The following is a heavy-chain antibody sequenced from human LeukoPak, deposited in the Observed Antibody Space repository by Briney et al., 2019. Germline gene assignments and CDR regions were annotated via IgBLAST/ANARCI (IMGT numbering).Heavy chain of an antibody. D-gene: IGHD5-18*01. Sequence: PSETLSLTCTVSGGSISSYYWYWIRQPAGKGLEWIGRIFTSGDTNYNPSLKSRVTISTHRPKNQFSLKLSSVTAADTAVYYCARSRQIQLWLEFDYWGQGTLVTVSS. CDR3: ARSRQIQLWLEFDY. V-gene: IGHV4-4*07. CDR2: IFTSGDT. J-gene: IGHJ4*02. CDR1: GGSISSYY.